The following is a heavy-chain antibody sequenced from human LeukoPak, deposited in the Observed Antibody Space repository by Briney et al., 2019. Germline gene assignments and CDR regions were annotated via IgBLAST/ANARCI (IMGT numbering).Heavy chain of an antibody. Sequence: PGGSLRLSCAASGFTFSSYSMNWVRQPPGKGLEWVSAISGSGGSTYYAESVKGRFTISRDNSKHTLYLEMNSLRAVDTAVYYCAKDFFDSSSCYYFDYWGQGTLVTVSS. CDR1: GFTFSSYS. D-gene: IGHD2-2*01. CDR3: AKDFFDSSSCYYFDY. J-gene: IGHJ4*02. V-gene: IGHV3-23*01. CDR2: ISGSGGST.